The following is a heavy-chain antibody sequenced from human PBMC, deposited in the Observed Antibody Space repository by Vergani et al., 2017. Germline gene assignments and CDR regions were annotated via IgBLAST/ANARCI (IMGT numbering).Heavy chain of an antibody. V-gene: IGHV1-3*04. Sequence: QVQLVQSGAEVKKPGASVKVSCKASGYTSTSYAMHWVRQAPGQRLEWMGWINTGNGNTKYSQKFQGRVTITRDTSASTAYMELSSLRSEDTAVYYCARRRVGDWFDPWGQGTLVTVSS. D-gene: IGHD1-26*01. CDR2: INTGNGNT. CDR3: ARRRVGDWFDP. J-gene: IGHJ5*02. CDR1: GYTSTSYA.